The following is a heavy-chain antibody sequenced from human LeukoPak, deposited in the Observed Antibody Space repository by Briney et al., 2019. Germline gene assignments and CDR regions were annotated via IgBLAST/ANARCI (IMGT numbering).Heavy chain of an antibody. Sequence: SETLSLTCAVYGGSFSGYYWSWIRQPPGKGLEWIGEINHSGSTNYNPSLKSRVTISVDTSKNQFSLNLNSVTAADTAVYYCARHSSSAWYYYFDYWGQGSFVTVSS. V-gene: IGHV4-34*01. CDR1: GGSFSGYY. J-gene: IGHJ4*02. CDR3: ARHSSSAWYYYFDY. CDR2: INHSGST. D-gene: IGHD6-19*01.